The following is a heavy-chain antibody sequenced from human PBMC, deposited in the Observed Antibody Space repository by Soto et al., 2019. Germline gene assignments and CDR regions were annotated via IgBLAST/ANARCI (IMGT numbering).Heavy chain of an antibody. CDR1: GFTFSSYS. CDR2: ISSSSSTI. V-gene: IGHV3-48*01. Sequence: EVQLVESGGGLVQPGGSLRLSCAASGFTFSSYSMNWVRQAPGKGLEWVSYISSSSSTIYYADSVKGRFTNSRDNAKNTLYLKMNSLRAEDTAVYYCARDLEDIVATTRGPFDYWGQGTLVTVSS. J-gene: IGHJ4*02. CDR3: ARDLEDIVATTRGPFDY. D-gene: IGHD5-12*01.